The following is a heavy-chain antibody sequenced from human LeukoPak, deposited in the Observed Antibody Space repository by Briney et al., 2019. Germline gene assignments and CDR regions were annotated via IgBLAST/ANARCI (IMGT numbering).Heavy chain of an antibody. CDR2: INHSGST. D-gene: IGHD2-2*02. CDR3: ARRPYCSSTSCYRSYYYYYMDV. V-gene: IGHV4-34*01. Sequence: SETLSLTCAVYGGSFSGYYWSWIRQPPGKGLEWIGEINHSGSTNYNPSLESRVTISVDTSKNQFSLKLSSVTAADTAVYYCARRPYCSSTSCYRSYYYYYMDVWGKGTTVTVSS. J-gene: IGHJ6*03. CDR1: GGSFSGYY.